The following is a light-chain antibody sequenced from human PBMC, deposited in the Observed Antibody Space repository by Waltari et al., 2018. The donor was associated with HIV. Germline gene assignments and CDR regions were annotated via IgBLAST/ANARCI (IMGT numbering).Light chain of an antibody. CDR1: SLRTYY. CDR2: GKN. V-gene: IGLV3-19*01. CDR3: NSRDSSGNHP. J-gene: IGLJ2*01. Sequence: SSALTQDPSLSVALGQTVRITCQGDSLRTYYASWYPQKPRQAPLLVSYGKNNRPSGIPDRFSGSSSGNTASLTITGAQAEDEADYYCNSRDSSGNHPFGGGTKLTVL.